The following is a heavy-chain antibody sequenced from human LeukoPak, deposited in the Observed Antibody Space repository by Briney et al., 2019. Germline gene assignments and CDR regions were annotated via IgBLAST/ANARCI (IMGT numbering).Heavy chain of an antibody. CDR2: ISGDGGST. CDR3: AKVGAYYYDSSGYYLWPLDY. J-gene: IGHJ4*02. CDR1: GFTFDDYA. V-gene: IGHV3-43*02. Sequence: GGSLRLSCAASGFTFDDYAMHWVRQAPGKGLEWVPLISGDGGSTYYADSVKGRFTISRDNNKNSLYLQMNSLRTEDTALYYCAKVGAYYYDSSGYYLWPLDYWGQGTLVTVSS. D-gene: IGHD3-22*01.